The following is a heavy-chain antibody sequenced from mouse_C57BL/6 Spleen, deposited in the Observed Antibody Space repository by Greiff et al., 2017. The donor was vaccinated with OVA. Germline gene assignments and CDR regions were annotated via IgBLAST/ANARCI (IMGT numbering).Heavy chain of an antibody. J-gene: IGHJ2*01. CDR2: ISDGGSYT. Sequence: EVKLVESGGGLVKPGGSLKLSCAASGFTFSSYAMSWVRQTPEKRLEWVATISDGGSYTYYPDNVKGRFTISRDNAKNNLYLQMSHLKSEDTAMYYGARDGAHYDEGVFDYWGQGTTLTVSS. CDR3: ARDGAHYDEGVFDY. CDR1: GFTFSSYA. D-gene: IGHD2-4*01. V-gene: IGHV5-4*01.